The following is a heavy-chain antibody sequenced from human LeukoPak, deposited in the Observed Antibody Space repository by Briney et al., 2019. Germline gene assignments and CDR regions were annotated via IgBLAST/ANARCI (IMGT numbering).Heavy chain of an antibody. CDR1: GYTFTSYD. D-gene: IGHD3-10*01. Sequence: ASVKVSCKASGYTFTSYDINWVRQATGQGLEWMGWMNPNSGNTGYAQKFQGRVTMTRNPSISTAYMELSSLRSEDTAVYYCARYGSGSYSDSYGMDVWGQGTTVTVSS. V-gene: IGHV1-8*01. CDR2: MNPNSGNT. CDR3: ARYGSGSYSDSYGMDV. J-gene: IGHJ6*02.